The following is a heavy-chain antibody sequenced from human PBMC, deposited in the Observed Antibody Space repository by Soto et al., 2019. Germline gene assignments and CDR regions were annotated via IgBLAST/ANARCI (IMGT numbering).Heavy chain of an antibody. CDR3: ATDLAGRYYYDSSGYYYSESY. J-gene: IGHJ4*02. CDR1: GGTFSSYA. Sequence: ASVKVSCKASGGTFSSYAISWVRQAPGQGLEWMGGIIPIFGTANYAQKFQGRVTITADESTSTAYMELSSLRSEDTAVYYCATDLAGRYYYDSSGYYYSESYWGQGTLVTVSS. CDR2: IIPIFGTA. D-gene: IGHD3-22*01. V-gene: IGHV1-69*13.